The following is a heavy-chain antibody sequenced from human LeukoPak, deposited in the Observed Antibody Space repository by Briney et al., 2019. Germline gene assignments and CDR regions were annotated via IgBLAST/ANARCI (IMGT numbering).Heavy chain of an antibody. D-gene: IGHD2-8*01. CDR1: GGSISSSTNW. J-gene: IGHJ6*03. CDR2: IYHSGGT. V-gene: IGHV4-4*02. CDR3: ATNGYYCMDV. Sequence: SEALSLTCAVSGGSISSSTNWWSWVPQPPGRGLEWIGEIYHSGGTNYNPSLKSRITISVDKSQNQFSLKVNSLTAADTAVYYCATNGYYCMDVWGKGTTVTVSS.